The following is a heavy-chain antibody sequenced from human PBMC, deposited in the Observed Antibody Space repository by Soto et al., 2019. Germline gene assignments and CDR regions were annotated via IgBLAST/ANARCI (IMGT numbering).Heavy chain of an antibody. Sequence: GGSLRLSCAASGFTFSSYAMSWVRQAPGKGLEWLSAISGSGGSTYYADSVKGRFTISRDNSKNTLYLQMNSLRAGDTAVYYCAKPGVSYAWYFDYWGQGTLVTVSS. D-gene: IGHD6-6*01. CDR2: ISGSGGST. V-gene: IGHV3-23*01. J-gene: IGHJ4*02. CDR1: GFTFSSYA. CDR3: AKPGVSYAWYFDY.